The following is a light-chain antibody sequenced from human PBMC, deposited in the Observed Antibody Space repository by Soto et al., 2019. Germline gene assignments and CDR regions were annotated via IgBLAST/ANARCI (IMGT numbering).Light chain of an antibody. CDR2: EGS. CDR3: CSYASSSTYV. Sequence: QSALTRAGYVCRSRRQSNSFFSNGTSSDVGNYNLVSWYQHDPGKAPKLLIYEGSKRPSGVSDRFSGSKSGNTASLTISGLQAEDEADYYCCSYASSSTYVFGTGTKVTVL. J-gene: IGLJ1*01. V-gene: IGLV2-23*01. CDR1: SSDVGNYNL.